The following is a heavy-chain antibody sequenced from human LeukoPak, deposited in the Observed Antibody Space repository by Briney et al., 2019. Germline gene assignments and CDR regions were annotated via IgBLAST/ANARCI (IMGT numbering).Heavy chain of an antibody. Sequence: TPSETLSLTCTVSGGSISSYYWSWIRQPAGKGLEWIGRIYTSGSTNYNPSLKSRVTISVDTSKNQFSLKLSSVTAADTAVYYCASSGYYYYYGMDVWGQGTTVTVSS. V-gene: IGHV4-4*07. CDR2: IYTSGST. CDR3: ASSGYYYYYGMDV. J-gene: IGHJ6*02. CDR1: GGSISSYY. D-gene: IGHD1-26*01.